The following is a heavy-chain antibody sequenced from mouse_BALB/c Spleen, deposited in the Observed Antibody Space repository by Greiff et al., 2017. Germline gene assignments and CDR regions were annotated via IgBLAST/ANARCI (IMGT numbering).Heavy chain of an antibody. CDR2: ISNGGGST. Sequence: DVKLQESGGGLVQPGGSLKLSCAASGFTFSSYTMSWVRQTPEKRLEWVAYISNGGGSTYYPDTVKGRFTISRDNAKNTLYLQMSSLKSEDTAMYYCARHEATMVTPSFYAMDYWGQGTSVRVCS. D-gene: IGHD2-2*01. CDR1: GFTFSSYT. CDR3: ARHEATMVTPSFYAMDY. J-gene: IGHJ4*01. V-gene: IGHV5-12-2*01.